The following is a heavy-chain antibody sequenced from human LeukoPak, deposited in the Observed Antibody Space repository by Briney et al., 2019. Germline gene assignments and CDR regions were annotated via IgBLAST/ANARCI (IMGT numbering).Heavy chain of an antibody. J-gene: IGHJ4*02. D-gene: IGHD4-17*01. CDR1: RGSISSYY. CDR3: ARDGYGGYEGSFDY. Sequence: SQTLSLTCTVSRGSISSYYWSWIRQPPGKGLEWIGYIYHSGSTNYSPSLKSRVTISVDKSKNQFSLKLSSVTAADTAVYYCARDGYGGYEGSFDYWGQGTLVTVSS. V-gene: IGHV4-59*12. CDR2: IYHSGST.